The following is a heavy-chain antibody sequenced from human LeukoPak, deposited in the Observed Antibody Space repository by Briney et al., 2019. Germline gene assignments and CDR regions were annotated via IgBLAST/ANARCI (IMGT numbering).Heavy chain of an antibody. V-gene: IGHV3-30*18. CDR3: AKDRLVVPAAFLFDY. Sequence: GRSLRLSCAACGFRFRSYCMLRVRQDPGTPMEWAAVLSYDGSNKDYADSVKGRFTISRDNSKNTLYLQMNSLRAEDTAVYYCAKDRLVVPAAFLFDYWGQGTLVTVSS. J-gene: IGHJ4*02. CDR1: GFRFRSYC. D-gene: IGHD2-2*01. CDR2: LSYDGSNK.